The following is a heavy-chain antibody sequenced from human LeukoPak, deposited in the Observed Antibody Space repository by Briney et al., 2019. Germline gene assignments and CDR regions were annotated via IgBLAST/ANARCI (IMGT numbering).Heavy chain of an antibody. CDR1: GSSFSSYA. J-gene: IGHJ4*02. V-gene: IGHV3-23*01. CDR2: ISGSGGST. D-gene: IGHD3-3*01. Sequence: PGGSLRLSCAASGSSFSSYAMSWVRQAPGKGLEWVSAISGSGGSTYYADSVKGRFTISRDNSKNTLYLQMNSLRAEDTAVYYCAKPGYYDFWSGYPHFDYWGQGTLVTVSS. CDR3: AKPGYYDFWSGYPHFDY.